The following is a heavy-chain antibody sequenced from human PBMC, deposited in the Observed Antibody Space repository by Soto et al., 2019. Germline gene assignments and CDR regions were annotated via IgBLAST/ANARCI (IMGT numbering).Heavy chain of an antibody. CDR2: IIPIFGTA. V-gene: IGHV1-69*13. CDR1: GGTFSSYA. Sequence: GALVKVSCKASGGTFSSYAISWVRQAPGQRLEWMGGIIPIFGTANYPQKFQGRVTITADESTSTAYMELSSLRSEDKALYYCARGRVFWNGPDAFDIWGQGTMVTVSS. J-gene: IGHJ3*02. CDR3: ARGRVFWNGPDAFDI. D-gene: IGHD1-1*01.